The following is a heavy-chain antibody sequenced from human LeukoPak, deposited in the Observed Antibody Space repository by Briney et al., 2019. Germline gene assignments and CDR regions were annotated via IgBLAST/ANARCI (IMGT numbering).Heavy chain of an antibody. Sequence: PGGSLRLACAASGFTFSDYYVSWISQAPGKGLEGVSYIGSSGNIIYYADSVKGRFTISRDSAKNSLHLQMNSLRAEDTAVYYCARGAKDGGYDCSYFEYSGQGALVTVSS. CDR1: GFTFSDYY. V-gene: IGHV3-11*01. CDR3: ARGAKDGGYDCSYFEY. D-gene: IGHD5-12*01. CDR2: IGSSGNII. J-gene: IGHJ4*02.